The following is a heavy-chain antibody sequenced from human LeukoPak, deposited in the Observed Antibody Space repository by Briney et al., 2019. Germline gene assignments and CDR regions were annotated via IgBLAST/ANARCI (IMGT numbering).Heavy chain of an antibody. CDR2: INPNSGGT. V-gene: IGHV1-18*01. Sequence: ASVKVSCKASGYTFTSYGISWVRQAPGQGLEWMGWINPNSGGTNYAQKFQGRVTMTEDTSTDTAYMELSSLRSEDTAVYYCATGSWSGYWGQGTLVTVSS. J-gene: IGHJ4*02. CDR1: GYTFTSYG. D-gene: IGHD3-10*01. CDR3: ATGSWSGY.